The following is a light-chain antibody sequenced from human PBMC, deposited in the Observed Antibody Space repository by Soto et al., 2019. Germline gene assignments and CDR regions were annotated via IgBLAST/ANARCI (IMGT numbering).Light chain of an antibody. CDR3: QQYNSYPCT. V-gene: IGKV1-5*01. CDR1: QTISRW. Sequence: DIQMTQSPSTLSSSVGDRVTISCRASQTISRWLAWYHQKPGKAPKLLIYDASSLASGVPSRFSGSGSGTDFTLTISSLQTDDFAIYYCQQYNSYPCTFGHGTKVNIK. CDR2: DAS. J-gene: IGKJ1*01.